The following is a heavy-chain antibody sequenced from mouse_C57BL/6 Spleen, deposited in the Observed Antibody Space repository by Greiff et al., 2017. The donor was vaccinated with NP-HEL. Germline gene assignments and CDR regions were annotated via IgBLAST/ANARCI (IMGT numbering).Heavy chain of an antibody. Sequence: QVQLQQSGPELVKPGASVKISCKASGYAFSSSWMNWVKQRPGKGLEWIGRIYPGDGDTNYNGKFKGKATLTADKSSSTAYMQLSSLTSEDSAVYFCAREVRSDWYFDVWGTGTTVTVSS. CDR2: IYPGDGDT. CDR1: GYAFSSSW. CDR3: AREVRSDWYFDV. J-gene: IGHJ1*03. D-gene: IGHD2-14*01. V-gene: IGHV1-82*01.